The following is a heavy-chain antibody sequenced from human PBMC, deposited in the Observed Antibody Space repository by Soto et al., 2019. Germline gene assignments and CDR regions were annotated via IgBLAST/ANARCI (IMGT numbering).Heavy chain of an antibody. D-gene: IGHD6-19*01. CDR2: IYYSGST. CDR1: GGSISSGGYY. Sequence: PSETLSLTCTVSGGSISSGGYYWNWIRQHPGKGLEWIGYIYYSGSTYYNPSLKSRVTISVDTSKNQFSLKLSSVTAADTAVYFCARDSGSGWFHFDYWGQGSLVTVYS. J-gene: IGHJ4*02. CDR3: ARDSGSGWFHFDY. V-gene: IGHV4-31*03.